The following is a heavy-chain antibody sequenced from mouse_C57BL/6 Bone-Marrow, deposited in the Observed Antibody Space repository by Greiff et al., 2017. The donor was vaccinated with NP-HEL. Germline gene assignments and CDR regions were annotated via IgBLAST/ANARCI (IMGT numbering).Heavy chain of an antibody. CDR2: ISAGGSYT. CDR3: ARDSPVGRSYAMDY. J-gene: IGHJ4*01. CDR1: GFTFSSYA. Sequence: DVHLVEPGGGLVKPGGSLKLSCAASGFTFSSYAMSWVRQTPEQSLEWVATISAGGSYTYYPDNVKGRFTIDRDKAKNNLYLQRSHLKSEDTAMYDGARDSPVGRSYAMDYWGQGTSVTVSS. V-gene: IGHV5-4*01.